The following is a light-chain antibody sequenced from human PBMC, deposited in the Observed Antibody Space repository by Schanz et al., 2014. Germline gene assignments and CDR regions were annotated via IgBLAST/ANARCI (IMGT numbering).Light chain of an antibody. V-gene: IGLV1-51*01. CDR2: DDN. CDR3: GTWDSSLSTVI. CDR1: SSNIGNNY. Sequence: QSVLTQPPSVSGAPGQRVTISCSGGSSNIGNNYVSWYQQLPGTAPKLLIYDDNKRPSGIPARFSGSKSGTSATLGITGLQTGDEADYYCGTWDSSLSTVIFGGGTKLTVL. J-gene: IGLJ2*01.